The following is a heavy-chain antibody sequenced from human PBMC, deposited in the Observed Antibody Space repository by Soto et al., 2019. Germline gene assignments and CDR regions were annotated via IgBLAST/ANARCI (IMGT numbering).Heavy chain of an antibody. CDR1: GGSISSGGYY. V-gene: IGHV4-31*03. J-gene: IGHJ4*02. D-gene: IGHD3-22*01. CDR3: ARDALSRDSI. CDR2: ISYSGST. Sequence: SETLSLTCTVSGGSISSGGYYWSWIRQHPGKGLEWIGYISYSGSTFYNPSLESRVTISVDTSKNLFSLKLSSVTAADTAVYYCARDALSRDSIWGQGTLVTVSS.